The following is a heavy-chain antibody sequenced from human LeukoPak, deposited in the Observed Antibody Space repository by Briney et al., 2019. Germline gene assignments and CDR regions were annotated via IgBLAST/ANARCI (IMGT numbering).Heavy chain of an antibody. Sequence: PSETLSLTCAVSGGSISSGGYSWSWIRQPPGKGLEWIGYIYHSGSTYYNPSLKSRVTISVDRSKNQFSLKLSSVTAADTAVYYCARGGYTKNWFDPWGQGTLVTVSS. CDR3: ARGGYTKNWFDP. CDR1: GGSISSGGYS. D-gene: IGHD5-24*01. V-gene: IGHV4-30-2*01. CDR2: IYHSGST. J-gene: IGHJ5*02.